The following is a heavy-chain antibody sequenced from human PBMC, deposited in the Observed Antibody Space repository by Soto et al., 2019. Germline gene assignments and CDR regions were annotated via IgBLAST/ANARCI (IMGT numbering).Heavy chain of an antibody. CDR1: GYTFTSYG. D-gene: IGHD3-16*02. CDR2: ISAYNGNT. J-gene: IGHJ5*02. CDR3: ARVPGEPNYDYIWGSYRFSPSAHWFDP. Sequence: GASVKVSCKASGYTFTSYGISWVRQAPGQGLEWMGWISAYNGNTNYAQKLQGRVTMTTDTSTSTAYMELRSLRSDDTAVYYCARVPGEPNYDYIWGSYRFSPSAHWFDPWGQGTLVTVSS. V-gene: IGHV1-18*01.